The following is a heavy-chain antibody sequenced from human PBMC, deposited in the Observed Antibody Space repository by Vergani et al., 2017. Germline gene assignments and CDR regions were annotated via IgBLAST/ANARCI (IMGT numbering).Heavy chain of an antibody. Sequence: QVQLVQSGAEVKKPGASAKVSCKTSGYIFTNYYMHWVRQAPGQGLEWMGIINPSGGNTRYAQKFQGRVSMTRDTSTRTVYMELSSLKSEDTAVDYCAGDNYGLGRLEWFDPWGQGTLVTVSS. J-gene: IGHJ5*02. CDR2: INPSGGNT. CDR3: AGDNYGLGRLEWFDP. D-gene: IGHD3-10*01. V-gene: IGHV1-46*01. CDR1: GYIFTNYY.